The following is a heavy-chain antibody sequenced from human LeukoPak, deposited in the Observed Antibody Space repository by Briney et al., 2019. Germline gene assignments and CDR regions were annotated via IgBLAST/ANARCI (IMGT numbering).Heavy chain of an antibody. Sequence: SETLSLTCAVYGGSFSGYYLSWIRQPPGTGLEWIGEINHSGSTNYNPSLKSRVTISVDTSKNQFSLKLSSVTAADTAVYYCARGSRDGYIGFLDCWGQGTLVTVSS. CDR1: GGSFSGYY. CDR2: INHSGST. CDR3: ARGSRDGYIGFLDC. J-gene: IGHJ4*02. D-gene: IGHD5-24*01. V-gene: IGHV4-34*01.